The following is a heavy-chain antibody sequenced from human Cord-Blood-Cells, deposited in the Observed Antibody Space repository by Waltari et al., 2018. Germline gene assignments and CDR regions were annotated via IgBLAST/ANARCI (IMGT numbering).Heavy chain of an antibody. CDR2: IIPILGRA. V-gene: IGHV1-69*09. CDR1: VGTFSSYG. D-gene: IGHD1-1*01. Sequence: QVQPGQSWAEVKKPGSSAKVSSDASVGTFSSYGISWARQAPRQGLEWIGSIIPILGRANYAQKFQGRVTITVDRSTSTAYMELSSLRSEDTAVYYCASTTGHTDGARDAFDIWGQGTMVTVSS. CDR3: ASTTGHTDGARDAFDI. J-gene: IGHJ3*02.